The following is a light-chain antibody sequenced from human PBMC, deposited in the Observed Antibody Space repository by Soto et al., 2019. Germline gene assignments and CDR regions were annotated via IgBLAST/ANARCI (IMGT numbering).Light chain of an antibody. Sequence: DIQMTQSHSTLSASVGVRFTITCRASQIISTWLAWYQQKPGKAPKLLIYAASTLENGVPTRFSGTGSETEFTLTVSSLQPDDSATYYCQQYNDYITFGQGTRLEIK. CDR1: QIISTW. CDR2: AAS. CDR3: QQYNDYIT. V-gene: IGKV1-5*01. J-gene: IGKJ5*01.